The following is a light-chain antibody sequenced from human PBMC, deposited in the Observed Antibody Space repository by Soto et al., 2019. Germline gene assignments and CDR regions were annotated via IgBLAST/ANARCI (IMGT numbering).Light chain of an antibody. J-gene: IGKJ5*01. CDR1: QTVTSNF. CDR3: QQYGSSPIT. CDR2: GAS. Sequence: VLTQSPGTLSLSPGERATLSCRASQTVTSNFLAWYQEKPGQAPRLLIYGASSRATGIPDRFSGSGSGTDFTLTISRLEPEDFAVYYCQQYGSSPITFGQGTRLEVK. V-gene: IGKV3-20*01.